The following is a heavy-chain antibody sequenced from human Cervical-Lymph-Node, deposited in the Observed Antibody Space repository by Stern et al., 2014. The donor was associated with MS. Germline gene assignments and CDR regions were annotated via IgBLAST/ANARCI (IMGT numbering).Heavy chain of an antibody. CDR3: AREYTTSSKVDGIDV. CDR1: GFSFSKYG. CDR2: ISHDGSYK. J-gene: IGHJ6*02. Sequence: VQLVESGGGVVQPGRSLRLSCAASGFSFSKYGIHWVRQAPGTGLEWLAVISHDGSYKNYADSVRGRFTISRDNPRNTVYLQMNSLRAEDTAVYQCAREYTTSSKVDGIDVWGQGTTVTVSS. V-gene: IGHV3-30*19. D-gene: IGHD1-26*01.